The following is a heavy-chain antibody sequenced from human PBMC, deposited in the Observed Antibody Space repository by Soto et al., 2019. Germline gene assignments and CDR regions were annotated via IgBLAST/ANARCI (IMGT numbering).Heavy chain of an antibody. D-gene: IGHD5-18*01. Sequence: QVLLVEPGGGVVQPGKSLRLSCAASGFTFSTYGMHWVRQAPGKGLEWVAVIWYDGSNKYHGDSLKGRFTISRDNSKNALYLQINSLRAEDTAVYYCGRDGALGDTAVVDSWGQGTLVTVSS. CDR2: IWYDGSNK. CDR1: GFTFSTYG. J-gene: IGHJ4*02. CDR3: GRDGALGDTAVVDS. V-gene: IGHV3-33*01.